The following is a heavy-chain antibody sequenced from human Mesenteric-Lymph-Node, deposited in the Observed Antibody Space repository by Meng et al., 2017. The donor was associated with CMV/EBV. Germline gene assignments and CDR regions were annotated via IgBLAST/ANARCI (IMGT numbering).Heavy chain of an antibody. J-gene: IGHJ4*02. CDR2: ISSSGSTI. V-gene: IGHV3-11*04. CDR3: ARVEASDGSRFRPLDY. Sequence: GGSLRLSCAASGFTFSDYYMSWIRQAPGKGLEWVSYISSSGSTIYYADSVKGRFTISRDNAKNSLYLQMNSLRGEDTAVYFCARVEASDGSRFRPLDYWGQGTLVTVSS. CDR1: GFTFSDYY. D-gene: IGHD6-13*01.